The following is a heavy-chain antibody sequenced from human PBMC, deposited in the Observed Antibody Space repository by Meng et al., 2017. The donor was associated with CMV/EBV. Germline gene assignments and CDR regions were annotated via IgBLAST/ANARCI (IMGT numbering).Heavy chain of an antibody. D-gene: IGHD3-3*01. J-gene: IGHJ6*02. CDR3: ARAYEPQYSYDFWSGYNDYYGMDV. Sequence: GESLKISCAASGFTFSSYSMNWVRQAPGKGLEWVSSISSSSSYIYYADSVKGRFTISRDNAKNSLYLQMNSLRAEDTAVYYCARAYEPQYSYDFWSGYNDYYGMDVWGQGTTVTVSS. V-gene: IGHV3-21*01. CDR1: GFTFSSYS. CDR2: ISSSSSYI.